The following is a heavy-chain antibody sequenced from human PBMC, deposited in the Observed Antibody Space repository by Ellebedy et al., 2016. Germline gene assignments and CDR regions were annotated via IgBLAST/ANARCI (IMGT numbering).Heavy chain of an antibody. CDR1: GFTFSSYG. V-gene: IGHV3-33*01. J-gene: IGHJ6*02. CDR2: IWYDGTNK. D-gene: IGHD1-26*01. CDR3: ARDPESPWGNFYYAMDI. Sequence: GGSLRLSCAASGFTFSSYGMHWVRQAPGKGLEWVALIWYDGTNKYYADSVKGRFTISRDNSKNTLYLQMNSLRAEDTAMYYCARDPESPWGNFYYAMDIWGQGTTVTVSS.